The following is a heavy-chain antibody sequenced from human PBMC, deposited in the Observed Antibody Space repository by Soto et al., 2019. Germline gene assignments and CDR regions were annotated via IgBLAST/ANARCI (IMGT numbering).Heavy chain of an antibody. V-gene: IGHV4-59*01. CDR1: GGTISRYY. Sequence: QVQLQESGPGLVKPSETLSLTCTVSGGTISRYYWSWIRQPPGKGLEWIGYMYNTGSTVYNPSFNSRVTISADTSKNQFSLKLNSVTAADTAVYYCARDLWGYCGTDCYPLDVWGQGTTVTVSS. CDR2: MYNTGST. D-gene: IGHD2-21*02. CDR3: ARDLWGYCGTDCYPLDV. J-gene: IGHJ6*02.